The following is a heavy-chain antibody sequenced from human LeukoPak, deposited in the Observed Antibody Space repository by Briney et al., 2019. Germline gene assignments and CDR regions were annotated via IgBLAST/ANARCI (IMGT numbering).Heavy chain of an antibody. J-gene: IGHJ5*02. CDR3: ARVLFGVTYNWFDP. Sequence: SVKVSCKASGYTFTGYYMHWVRQAPGQGLEWMGRINPNSGGTNYAQKFQGRVTMTRDTSISTAYMELSRLRSDDTAVYYCARVLFGVTYNWFDPWGQGTLVTVSS. V-gene: IGHV1-2*06. D-gene: IGHD3-3*01. CDR1: GYTFTGYY. CDR2: INPNSGGT.